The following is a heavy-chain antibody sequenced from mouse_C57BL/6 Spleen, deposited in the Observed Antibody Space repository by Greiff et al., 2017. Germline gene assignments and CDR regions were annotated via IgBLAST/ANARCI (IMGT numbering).Heavy chain of an antibody. V-gene: IGHV14-1*01. CDR1: GFNIKDYY. J-gene: IGHJ3*01. CDR3: TTEYYGSPAWFAY. D-gene: IGHD1-1*01. Sequence: EVKLVESGAELVRPGASVKLSCTASGFNIKDYYMHWVKQRPEQGLEWIGRIDPEDGDTEYAPKFQGKATMTADTSSNTAYLQLSSLTSEDTAVYYCTTEYYGSPAWFAYWGQGTLVTVSA. CDR2: IDPEDGDT.